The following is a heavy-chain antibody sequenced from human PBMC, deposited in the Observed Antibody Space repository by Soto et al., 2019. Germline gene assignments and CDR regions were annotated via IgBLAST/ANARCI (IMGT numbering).Heavy chain of an antibody. CDR2: ISSSSSTI. CDR1: GFTFSSYS. D-gene: IGHD2-15*01. CDR3: AREEGYCGGGSCFRSAFDL. V-gene: IGHV3-48*02. Sequence: GGSLRLSCAASGFTFSSYSMNWVRQAPGKGLEWVSYISSSSSTIYYADSVKGRFTISRDNAKNSLYLQMNSLRDEDTAVYYCAREEGYCGGGSCFRSAFDLWGQGTVVTVSS. J-gene: IGHJ3*01.